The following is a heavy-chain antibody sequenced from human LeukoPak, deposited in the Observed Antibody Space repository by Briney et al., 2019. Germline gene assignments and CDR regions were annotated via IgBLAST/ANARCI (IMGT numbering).Heavy chain of an antibody. V-gene: IGHV1-69*05. CDR1: GGTFSSYA. Sequence: SVKVSCKASGGTFSSYAISWVRQAPGQGLEWMGGIIPIFGTANYAQKFQGRVTITTDESTSTAYMELSSLRSEDTAVYYCARDKDYGDYVPVWFDPWGQGTLVTVSS. CDR3: ARDKDYGDYVPVWFDP. J-gene: IGHJ5*02. D-gene: IGHD4-17*01. CDR2: IIPIFGTA.